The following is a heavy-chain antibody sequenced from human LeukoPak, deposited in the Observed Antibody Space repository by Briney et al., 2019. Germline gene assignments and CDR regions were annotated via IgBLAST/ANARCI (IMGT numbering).Heavy chain of an antibody. CDR2: ISYDGSNK. J-gene: IGHJ4*02. CDR1: GFTFCSYA. D-gene: IGHD3-22*01. V-gene: IGHV3-30*04. CDR3: AKDHATRAYYYDSSGYYYADY. Sequence: QSGGSLRLSCAASGFTFCSYAMHWVRQAPGKGLEWVAVISYDGSNKYYADSVKGRFTISRDNSKNTLYLQMNSLRAEDTAVYYCAKDHATRAYYYDSSGYYYADYWGQGTLVTVSS.